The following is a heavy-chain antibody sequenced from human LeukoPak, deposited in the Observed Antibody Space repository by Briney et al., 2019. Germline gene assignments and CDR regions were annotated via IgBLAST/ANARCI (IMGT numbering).Heavy chain of an antibody. CDR3: AKLSVGATTFDY. CDR1: GFTFGSYA. CDR2: ISGSGGST. Sequence: SGGSQRLSCAASGFTFGSYAMSWVRQAPGKGLEWVSAISGSGGSTYYADSVKGRFTISRDNSKNTLYLQMNSLRAEDTAVYYCAKLSVGATTFDYWGQGTLVTVSS. J-gene: IGHJ4*02. V-gene: IGHV3-23*01. D-gene: IGHD1-26*01.